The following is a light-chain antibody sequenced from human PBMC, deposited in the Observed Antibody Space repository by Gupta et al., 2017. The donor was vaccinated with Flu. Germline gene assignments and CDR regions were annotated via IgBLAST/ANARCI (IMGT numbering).Light chain of an antibody. Sequence: EIVMTQPPATLSVSPGERATLSCRASQSVSSNLAWYQQKPGQAPRLLIYGASTRDPGIPARFSGSGSGTEFTLTISSLQAEDFAVYYCQQDNNWPRTFGQGAKVEIK. V-gene: IGKV3-15*01. CDR2: GAS. CDR3: QQDNNWPRT. J-gene: IGKJ1*01. CDR1: QSVSSN.